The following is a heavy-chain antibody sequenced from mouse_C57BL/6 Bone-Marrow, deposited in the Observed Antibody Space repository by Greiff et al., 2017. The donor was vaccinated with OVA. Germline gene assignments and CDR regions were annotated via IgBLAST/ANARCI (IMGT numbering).Heavy chain of an antibody. D-gene: IGHD2-5*01. Sequence: EVKVVESGGGLVKPGGSLQLSCAASGFTFSDYGMHWVRQAPEKGLEWVAYISSGSSSIYYADTVKGRFTISRDNAKNTPFLQMTSLRSEDTAMYYCARYSNYVDWYFDVWGTGTTVTVSS. CDR2: ISSGSSSI. CDR1: GFTFSDYG. V-gene: IGHV5-17*01. CDR3: ARYSNYVDWYFDV. J-gene: IGHJ1*03.